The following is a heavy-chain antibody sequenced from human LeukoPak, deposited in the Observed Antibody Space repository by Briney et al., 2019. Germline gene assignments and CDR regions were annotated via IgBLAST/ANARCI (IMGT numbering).Heavy chain of an antibody. V-gene: IGHV3-72*01. D-gene: IGHD2-8*01. J-gene: IGHJ4*02. CDR3: VRVRCTSGCYVDF. CDR1: GFTLSDHF. CDR2: TRNKAHSYTT. Sequence: GGSLRLSCAASGFTLSDHFVDWVRQAPGKGLEWVGRTRNKAHSYTTEYAASVKGRFTISRDDSKNSLYLQMNTLKTEDTAVYYRVRVRCTSGCYVDFWGQGTLVTVSS.